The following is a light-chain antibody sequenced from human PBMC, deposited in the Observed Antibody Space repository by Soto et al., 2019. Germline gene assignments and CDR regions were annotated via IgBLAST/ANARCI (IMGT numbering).Light chain of an antibody. CDR2: AAS. Sequence: DIQMTQSPSSLSASVGDRVTITCRASQSINSYLNWYQQKPGKAPKLLIYAASSLQSGVPSRFSGSGSGTDFTLTISSLQPEDSATYYCQQSYSTPWTFGQGIKVDIK. CDR1: QSINSY. V-gene: IGKV1-39*01. CDR3: QQSYSTPWT. J-gene: IGKJ1*01.